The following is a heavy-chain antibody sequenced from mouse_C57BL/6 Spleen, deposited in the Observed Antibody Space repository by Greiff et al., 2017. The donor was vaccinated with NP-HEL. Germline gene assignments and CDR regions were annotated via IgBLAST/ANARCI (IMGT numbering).Heavy chain of an antibody. J-gene: IGHJ1*03. D-gene: IGHD1-1*01. V-gene: IGHV1-75*01. CDR2: IFPGSGST. Sequence: QVQLKESGPELVKPGASVKISCKASGYTFTDYYINWVKQRPGQGLEWIGWIFPGSGSTYYNEKFKGKATLTVDKSSSTAYMLLSSLTSEDSAVYFCARHPYYGSSFDWYFDVWGTGTTVTVSS. CDR3: ARHPYYGSSFDWYFDV. CDR1: GYTFTDYY.